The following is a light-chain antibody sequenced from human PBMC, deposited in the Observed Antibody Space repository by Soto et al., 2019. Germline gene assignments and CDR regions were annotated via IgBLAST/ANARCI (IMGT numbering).Light chain of an antibody. CDR2: KAS. CDR3: QQYNTYPYT. CDR1: QSISSW. J-gene: IGKJ2*01. V-gene: IGKV1-5*03. Sequence: DIQMTQSPSTLSASVGDRVTITCRASQSISSWLAWYQQTPGKAPNLLIYKASSLESGVPSRFSGSGSGTEFTLTISSLQPDDFATYYCQQYNTYPYTFGQGTKLEI.